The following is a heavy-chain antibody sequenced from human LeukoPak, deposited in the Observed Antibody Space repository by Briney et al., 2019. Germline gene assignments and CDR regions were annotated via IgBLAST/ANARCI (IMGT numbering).Heavy chain of an antibody. Sequence: GGSLRLSCAASGFTVSSNYMSRVRQAPGKGLEWVSVIYSGGSTYYADSVKGRFTISSNNSKNTLYLQMNSLRARGTAVYYCARVKRPVLRLGYWGQGTLGTVPS. D-gene: IGHD3-3*01. V-gene: IGHV3-53*01. J-gene: IGHJ4*02. CDR1: GFTVSSNY. CDR3: ARVKRPVLRLGY. CDR2: IYSGGST.